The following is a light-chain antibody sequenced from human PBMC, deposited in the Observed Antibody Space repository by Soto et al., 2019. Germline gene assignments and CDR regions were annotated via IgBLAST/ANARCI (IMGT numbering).Light chain of an antibody. CDR3: SSYTSSSTPV. CDR1: SSDVGGYNY. J-gene: IGLJ1*01. CDR2: DVS. Sequence: SVLTQPASVSGSPGQSITISCTGTSSDVGGYNYVSWYQQHPGKAPKLMIYDVSNRPSGVSNRFSGSKSGSTASLTISGLQAEDEADYYCSSYTSSSTPVFGTGTKVTVL. V-gene: IGLV2-14*01.